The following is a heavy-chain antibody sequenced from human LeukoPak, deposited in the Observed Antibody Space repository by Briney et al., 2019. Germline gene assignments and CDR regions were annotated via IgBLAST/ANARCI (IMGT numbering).Heavy chain of an antibody. Sequence: SETLSLTCTVSGGSISSYYWSWIRQPPGKGLEWIGYIYYSGSTNYNPSLKSRVTISVDTSKNQFSLKLSSVTAADTAVYYCARHDDYGGPLDYWGQGTLVTVSS. D-gene: IGHD4-23*01. CDR3: ARHDDYGGPLDY. CDR2: IYYSGST. CDR1: GGSISSYY. V-gene: IGHV4-59*08. J-gene: IGHJ4*02.